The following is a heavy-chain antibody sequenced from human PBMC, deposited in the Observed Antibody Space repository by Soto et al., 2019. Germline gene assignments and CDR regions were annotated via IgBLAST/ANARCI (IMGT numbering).Heavy chain of an antibody. Sequence: QVQLVQSGAEVKKPGASVKVSCKASGYTFTSYAMHWVRQAPGQRLEWMGWINTDNGNTKNSPKFQDRVTITRDTSASTAYMEVSSLRSEDTAVYFCARDIAVAATQALDYWGQGTLVTVSS. D-gene: IGHD6-19*01. J-gene: IGHJ4*02. CDR3: ARDIAVAATQALDY. CDR2: INTDNGNT. V-gene: IGHV1-3*04. CDR1: GYTFTSYA.